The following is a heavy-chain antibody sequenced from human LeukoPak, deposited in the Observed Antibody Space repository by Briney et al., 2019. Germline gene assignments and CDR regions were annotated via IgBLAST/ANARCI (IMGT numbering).Heavy chain of an antibody. J-gene: IGHJ4*02. CDR3: ARGEGRDGYKSRY. D-gene: IGHD5-24*01. CDR2: IYHSGST. V-gene: IGHV4-38-2*01. CDR1: GYSISSGYY. Sequence: SETLSLTCAVSGYSISSGYYWGWIRQPPGKGLEWIGSIYHSGSTYYNLSLKSRVTISVDTSKNQFSLKLSSVTAADTAVYYCARGEGRDGYKSRYWGQGTLVTVSS.